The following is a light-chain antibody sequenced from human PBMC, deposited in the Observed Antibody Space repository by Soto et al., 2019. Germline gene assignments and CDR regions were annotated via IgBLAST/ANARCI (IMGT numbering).Light chain of an antibody. CDR2: GAS. CDR3: QQSYSTLYT. J-gene: IGKJ5*01. CDR1: QSVSNNY. V-gene: IGKV3-20*01. Sequence: EIVLTHSPGTLSLSPGERATLSCRTSQSVSNNYLAWYQQKPGQAPRLLIYGASSRATGIPDRFSGSGSGTDFTLSISRLEPEDFATYYCQQSYSTLYTFGQGTRLEIK.